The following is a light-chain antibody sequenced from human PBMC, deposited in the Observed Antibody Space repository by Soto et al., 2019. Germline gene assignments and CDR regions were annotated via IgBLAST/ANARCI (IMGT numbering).Light chain of an antibody. CDR1: QAISTW. CDR2: ATS. Sequence: DIQMTQSPSSVSASVGDRVILTCRARQAISTWLAWYHQKPGKAPKLLIYATSSLQSGVPSRFSGSGSGTDFTLTISGLQPEDLGTYYCQQGGSFEFAFGPGTKVTIK. CDR3: QQGGSFEFA. J-gene: IGKJ3*01. V-gene: IGKV1-12*01.